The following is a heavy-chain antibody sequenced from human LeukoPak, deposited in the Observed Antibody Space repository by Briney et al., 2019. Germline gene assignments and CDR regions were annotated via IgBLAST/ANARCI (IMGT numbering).Heavy chain of an antibody. J-gene: IGHJ3*01. CDR1: GASITTSYW. D-gene: IGHD2-15*01. CDR3: ARLSVPDTIGAFDV. V-gene: IGHV4-4*07. CDR2: IHTNEQI. Sequence: PSETLSLTCTVSGASITTSYWWTWVRQPPGKGLEWIGRIHTNEQINYNPSLKSRVTMSVAPSNNDSSISLTSLPPPDTAGNYFARLSVPDTIGAFDVWGPGTMVTVSA.